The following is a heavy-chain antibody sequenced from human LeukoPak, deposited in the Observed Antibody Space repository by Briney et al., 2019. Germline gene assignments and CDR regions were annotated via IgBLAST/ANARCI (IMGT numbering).Heavy chain of an antibody. Sequence: GGSLRLSCAASGFTFSNYGMSCVRQAPGKGLEWVSAISGSGTYTYYADSVKGRFTISRDNSRNTLHLQMNSLRAEDTAVYYCAKDSSSSGFSAACNFDYWGQGTLVAVSS. CDR2: ISGSGTYT. V-gene: IGHV3-23*01. CDR1: GFTFSNYG. CDR3: AKDSSSSGFSAACNFDY. D-gene: IGHD6-19*01. J-gene: IGHJ4*02.